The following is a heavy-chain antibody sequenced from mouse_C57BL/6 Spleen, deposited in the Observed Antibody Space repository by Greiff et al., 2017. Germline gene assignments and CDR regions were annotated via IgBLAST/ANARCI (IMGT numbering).Heavy chain of an antibody. J-gene: IGHJ3*01. CDR1: GFNIKDYY. D-gene: IGHD2-4*01. CDR3: ARERESPYDYDRGAWFAY. Sequence: EVKLVESGAELVKPGASVKLSCTASGFNIKDYYMHWVKQRTEQGLEWIGRIDPEDGETKYAPKFQGKATITADTSSNTAYLQLSSLTSEDTAVYYCARERESPYDYDRGAWFAYWGQGTLVTVSA. CDR2: IDPEDGET. V-gene: IGHV14-2*01.